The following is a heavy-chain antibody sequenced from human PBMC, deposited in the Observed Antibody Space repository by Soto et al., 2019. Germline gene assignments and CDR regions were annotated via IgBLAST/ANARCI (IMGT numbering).Heavy chain of an antibody. V-gene: IGHV3-33*01. D-gene: IGHD3-16*01. CDR2: MWYDGTNK. CDR3: ARDATFGTKGGSFDI. CDR1: GFTFRIYS. Sequence: QTGGSLRLSGAASGFTFRIYSMHWVRQSPGKGLEWVAVMWYDGTNKYYGESVKGRFTISRDNSENTLYLQMNSLRVEDTAVYYCARDATFGTKGGSFDIWGQGTLVTVSS. J-gene: IGHJ4*02.